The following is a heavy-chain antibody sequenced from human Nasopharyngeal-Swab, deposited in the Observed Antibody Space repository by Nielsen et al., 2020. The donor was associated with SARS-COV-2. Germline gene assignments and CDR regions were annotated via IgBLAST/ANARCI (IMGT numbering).Heavy chain of an antibody. J-gene: IGHJ4*02. CDR3: APSSGWYYFDY. Sequence: AGSLRLTCSASGFTFSSYEMNWVRQAPGKGLEWVSYISSSGSTIYYPDSVKGRFTISRDNVKNSLYLQMNSLRAEDTAVYYCAPSSGWYYFDYWGQGTLVTVSS. CDR1: GFTFSSYE. D-gene: IGHD6-19*01. CDR2: ISSSGSTI. V-gene: IGHV3-48*03.